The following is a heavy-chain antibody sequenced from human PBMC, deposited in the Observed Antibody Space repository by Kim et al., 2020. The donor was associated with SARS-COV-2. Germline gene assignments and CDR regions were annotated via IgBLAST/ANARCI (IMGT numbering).Heavy chain of an antibody. CDR1: GFTFSNYA. CDR3: ARDIWSSSSWYGFDY. D-gene: IGHD6-13*01. CDR2: ISGSGGST. J-gene: IGHJ4*02. Sequence: GGSLRLSCAASGFTFSNYAMSWVRQAPGKGLEWVSVISGSGGSTYYADSVKGRFTISRDNSKNTLYLQMNSLRAEDTAVYYCARDIWSSSSWYGFDYWGQGTLVTVSS. V-gene: IGHV3-23*01.